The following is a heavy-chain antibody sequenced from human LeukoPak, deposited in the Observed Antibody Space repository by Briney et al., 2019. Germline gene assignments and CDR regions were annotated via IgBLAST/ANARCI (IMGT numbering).Heavy chain of an antibody. J-gene: IGHJ4*02. Sequence: PGGSLRLSCAASGFTFSSYAMSWVRQAPGKGLEWVSGISGTGDSTFYADSVKGRFTISRDNSKNTLYLQMNTLRAEDTAVYYCAKMEGSDYYDSSGPPFDYWGQGTLVTVSS. CDR3: AKMEGSDYYDSSGPPFDY. V-gene: IGHV3-23*01. D-gene: IGHD3-22*01. CDR2: ISGTGDST. CDR1: GFTFSSYA.